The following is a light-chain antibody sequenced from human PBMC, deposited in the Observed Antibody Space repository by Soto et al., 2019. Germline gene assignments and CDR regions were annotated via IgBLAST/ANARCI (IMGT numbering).Light chain of an antibody. Sequence: QSALTQPPSVSGAPGQRVTISCTGSTSNIGAGYTVHWYQQLPGTAPKLLIYDTTYRPSGVPDRFSGSESGTSASLAITGLQPEDEANYHCQSYDRSLRASVFGGGTQLTV. V-gene: IGLV1-40*01. J-gene: IGLJ3*02. CDR1: TSNIGAGYT. CDR2: DTT. CDR3: QSYDRSLRASV.